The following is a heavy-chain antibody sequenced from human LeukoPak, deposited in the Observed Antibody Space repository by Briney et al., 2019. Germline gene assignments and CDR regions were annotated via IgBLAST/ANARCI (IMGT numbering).Heavy chain of an antibody. V-gene: IGHV4-34*01. J-gene: IGHJ5*02. CDR2: INHSGST. CDR1: GGSFSSYY. D-gene: IGHD6-13*01. Sequence: SEALSLTYAVDGGSFSSYYWTWRRPPPGKGVGWIGGINHSGSTSSNPSLKSRVPVFVDTSTSQFSLRLTSVTAADTAVYYCARPTLEIAAAGTMGWFDHWGQGTLVTVSS. CDR3: ARPTLEIAAAGTMGWFDH.